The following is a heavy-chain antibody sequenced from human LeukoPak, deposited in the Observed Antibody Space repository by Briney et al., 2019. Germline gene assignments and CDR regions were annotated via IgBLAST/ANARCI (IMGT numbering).Heavy chain of an antibody. D-gene: IGHD6-19*01. CDR3: ARVVHRYSSGWARGSASGNFDY. V-gene: IGHV4-39*07. Sequence: KPSETLSLTCSISGGSISSKTYNWGWIRQPPGKGLEWIGSTYYTGSTHYNPSLKSRVTISVDTSKNQFSLKLSSVTAADTAVYYCARVVHRYSSGWARGSASGNFDYWGQGTLVTVSS. CDR1: GGSISSKTYN. CDR2: TYYTGST. J-gene: IGHJ4*02.